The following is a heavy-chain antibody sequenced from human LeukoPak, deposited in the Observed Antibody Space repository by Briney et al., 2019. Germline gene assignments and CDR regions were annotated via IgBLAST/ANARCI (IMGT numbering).Heavy chain of an antibody. Sequence: ASVKVSCKASGYTFTSYDINWVRQATGQGLEWMGWMNPNSGNTGYAQKFQGRVTMTRNTSISTAYMELSSLRSEDTAVYYCARVVHPSIAPTQNWFDPWGQGTLVTVSS. CDR1: GYTFTSYD. CDR3: ARVVHPSIAPTQNWFDP. J-gene: IGHJ5*02. D-gene: IGHD6-6*01. V-gene: IGHV1-8*01. CDR2: MNPNSGNT.